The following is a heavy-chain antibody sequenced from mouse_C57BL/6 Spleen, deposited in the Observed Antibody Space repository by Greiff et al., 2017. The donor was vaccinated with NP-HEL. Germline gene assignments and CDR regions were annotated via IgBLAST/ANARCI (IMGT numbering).Heavy chain of an antibody. V-gene: IGHV1-76*01. CDR3: ARGDYDGAWFAY. J-gene: IGHJ3*01. Sequence: QVQLQQSGAELVRPGASVKLSCKASGYTFTDYYINWVKQRPGQGLEWIARIYPGSGNTYYNEKFKGKATLTAEKSSSTAYMQLSSLTSEDSAVYFCARGDYDGAWFAYWGQGTLVTVSA. D-gene: IGHD2-4*01. CDR1: GYTFTDYY. CDR2: IYPGSGNT.